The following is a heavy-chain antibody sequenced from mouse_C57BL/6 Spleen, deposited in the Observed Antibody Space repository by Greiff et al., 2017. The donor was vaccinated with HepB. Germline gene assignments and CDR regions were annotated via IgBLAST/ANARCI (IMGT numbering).Heavy chain of an antibody. Sequence: QVQLQQSGPELVKPGASVKISCKASGYAFSSSWMNWVKQRPGKGLEWIGRIYPGDGDTNYNGKFKGKATLTADKSSSTAYMQLSSLTSEDSAVYFCARRGGEAWFAYWGQGTLVTVSA. J-gene: IGHJ3*01. V-gene: IGHV1-82*01. CDR2: IYPGDGDT. CDR3: ARRGGEAWFAY. CDR1: GYAFSSSW.